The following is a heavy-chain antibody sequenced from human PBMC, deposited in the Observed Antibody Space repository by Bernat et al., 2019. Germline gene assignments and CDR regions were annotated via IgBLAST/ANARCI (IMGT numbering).Heavy chain of an antibody. CDR1: GFSLSTSGAG. J-gene: IGHJ4*02. D-gene: IGHD5-12*01. Sequence: QITLKESGPTLVKPTQTLTLTCTFSGFSLSTSGAGVGWIRQPPGKALEWLALIYWDDDKRYSPSLKSRLTITKDTSKNQVVLTMTSMDPVDTATYYGAHRQWPGPFDSWGQGTLVTVSS. V-gene: IGHV2-5*02. CDR2: IYWDDDK. CDR3: AHRQWPGPFDS.